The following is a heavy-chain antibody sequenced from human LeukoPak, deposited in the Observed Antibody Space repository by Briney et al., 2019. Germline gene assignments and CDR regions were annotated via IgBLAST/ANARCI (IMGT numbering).Heavy chain of an antibody. CDR2: ITGSGDST. D-gene: IGHD4-11*01. Sequence: GGSLRLSCAASGFTFSSYAMRWVRKAPGKGLEWVSSITGSGDSTYYADSVKGRFTISRDNSKNTLYLQMNSLRAEDTAVCYCADSNYWYPVDYWGQGTLVTVSS. CDR3: ADSNYWYPVDY. V-gene: IGHV3-23*01. J-gene: IGHJ4*02. CDR1: GFTFSSYA.